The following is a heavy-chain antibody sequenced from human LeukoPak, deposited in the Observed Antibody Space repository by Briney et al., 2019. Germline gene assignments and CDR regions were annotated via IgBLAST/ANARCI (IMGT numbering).Heavy chain of an antibody. CDR1: GFTFDDYA. D-gene: IGHD6-13*01. CDR3: AKGGRYSSSWYFVDY. Sequence: PGGSLRLSCAASGFTFDDYAMHWVRQAPGKGLEWVSGISWNSGSIGYADSVKGRFTISRDNAKNSLYLQMNSLRAEDMALYYCAKGGRYSSSWYFVDYWGQGALVTVSS. CDR2: ISWNSGSI. V-gene: IGHV3-9*03. J-gene: IGHJ4*02.